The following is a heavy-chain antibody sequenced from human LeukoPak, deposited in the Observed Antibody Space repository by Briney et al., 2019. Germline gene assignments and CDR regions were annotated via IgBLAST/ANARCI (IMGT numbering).Heavy chain of an antibody. J-gene: IGHJ6*02. Sequence: ASVKVSCKASGYTFTSYDINWVRQATGQGLEWMGWMNPNSGNTGYAQKFQGRVTMTRNTYISTAYMELSSLRSEDTAVYYCARDGANGYYLYYYYYGMDVWGQGTTVTVSS. V-gene: IGHV1-8*01. CDR3: ARDGANGYYLYYYYYGMDV. D-gene: IGHD3-22*01. CDR2: MNPNSGNT. CDR1: GYTFTSYD.